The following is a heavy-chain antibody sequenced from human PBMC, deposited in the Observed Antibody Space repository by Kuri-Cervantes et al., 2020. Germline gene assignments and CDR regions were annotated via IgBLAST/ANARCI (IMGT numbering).Heavy chain of an antibody. J-gene: IGHJ4*02. Sequence: GSLRLSCTVSGGSISSYYWGWIRQPPGKGLEWIGYIYYSGSTNYNPSLKSRVTISVDTSKNQFSLKLSSVTAADTAVYYCARGPMITFGGVIANWGQGTLVTVSS. V-gene: IGHV4-59*01. CDR1: GGSISSYY. CDR2: IYYSGST. D-gene: IGHD3-16*02. CDR3: ARGPMITFGGVIAN.